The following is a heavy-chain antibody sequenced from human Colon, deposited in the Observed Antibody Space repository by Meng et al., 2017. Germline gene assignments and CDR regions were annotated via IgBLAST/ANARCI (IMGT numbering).Heavy chain of an antibody. J-gene: IGHJ5*02. D-gene: IGHD4-17*01. V-gene: IGHV4-34*02. CDR1: GGSFSGFY. CDR3: ATGLRHGDWFDP. Sequence: QVQIQQGGAGLLKPSATLSLPCAFSGGSFSGFYWSWIRQPPGKGLEWIGEIDHFGISNYNSSLKGRLTMSVDTSKKQISLTLTSVTAADTAVYYCATGLRHGDWFDPWGPGTLVTVSS. CDR2: IDHFGIS.